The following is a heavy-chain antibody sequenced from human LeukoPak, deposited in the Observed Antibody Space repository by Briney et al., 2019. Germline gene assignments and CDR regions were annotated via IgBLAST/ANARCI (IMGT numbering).Heavy chain of an antibody. V-gene: IGHV1-2*02. CDR3: AREGDPLGARRPFDY. D-gene: IGHD3-16*02. CDR2: INPNSGGT. Sequence: GASVKVSCKASGYTFTGYYMHWVRQAPGQGLEWMGWINPNSGGTNYAQKFQGRVTMTRDTSISTAYMELSRLRSDDTAVYSCAREGDPLGARRPFDYWGQGTLVTVSS. J-gene: IGHJ4*02. CDR1: GYTFTGYY.